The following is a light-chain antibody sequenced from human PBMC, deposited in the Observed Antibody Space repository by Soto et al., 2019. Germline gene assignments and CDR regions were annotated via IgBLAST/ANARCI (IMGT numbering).Light chain of an antibody. Sequence: QSALTQPASVSGSPGQSITISCTGTSSDVGGYKFVSWYQQHPGKAPKLMIYEVGSRPSGVSNRFSGFKSGNTASLTISGLQAEDEADYYCSSYRSGGTFVFGSGTKLTVL. J-gene: IGLJ1*01. CDR2: EVG. CDR1: SSDVGGYKF. V-gene: IGLV2-14*01. CDR3: SSYRSGGTFV.